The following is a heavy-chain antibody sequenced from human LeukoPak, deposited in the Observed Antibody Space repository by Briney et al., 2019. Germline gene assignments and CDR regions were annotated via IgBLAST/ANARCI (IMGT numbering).Heavy chain of an antibody. CDR3: ARGGGLDV. V-gene: IGHV3-7*03. CDR1: GNYW. J-gene: IGHJ6*02. CDR2: INERGNEK. Sequence: GGSLRLSCAASGNYWMSWVRQVPGKGLEWVVNINERGNEKNYVDSVKGRFTISRDNAKNSLYLQMSNLRAEDTAVYFCARGGGLDVWGQGATVTVSS. D-gene: IGHD3-16*01.